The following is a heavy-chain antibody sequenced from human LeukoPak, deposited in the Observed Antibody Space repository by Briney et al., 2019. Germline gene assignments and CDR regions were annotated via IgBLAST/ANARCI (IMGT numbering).Heavy chain of an antibody. Sequence: GESLKISCKGSGYSFTGYWIGWVRQMPGKGLERMGIIHPGDSDTRYSPSFQGQVTISADKSISTAYLQWSSLKASDTAMYYCASSSSSWSIIDYWGQGTLVTVSS. J-gene: IGHJ4*02. CDR2: IHPGDSDT. CDR1: GYSFTGYW. D-gene: IGHD6-13*01. CDR3: ASSSSSWSIIDY. V-gene: IGHV5-51*01.